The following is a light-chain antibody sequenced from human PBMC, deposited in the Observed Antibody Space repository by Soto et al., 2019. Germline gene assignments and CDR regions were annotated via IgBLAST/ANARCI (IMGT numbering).Light chain of an antibody. CDR2: GNN. CDR3: QSYDSSLSGI. CDR1: SSNIGAGSD. V-gene: IGLV1-40*01. J-gene: IGLJ2*01. Sequence: QSVLTQPPSPSGAPGQRVTISCTGSSSNIGAGSDVHWYQQFPGKAPKLLIYGNNNRPSGVPDRFSGSKSGTSASLAITGLRAEDEADYYCQSYDSSLSGIFGGGTKLTVL.